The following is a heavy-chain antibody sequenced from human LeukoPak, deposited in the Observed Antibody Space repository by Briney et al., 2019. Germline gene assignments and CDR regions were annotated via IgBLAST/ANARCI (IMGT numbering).Heavy chain of an antibody. CDR1: GGSISSSSCY. CDR3: ARDGYDYVWGSYRYTNWFDP. J-gene: IGHJ5*02. CDR2: IYYSGST. Sequence: SETLSLTCTVSGGSISSSSCYWGWIRQPPGKGLEWIGSIYYSGSTYYNPSLKSRVTISVDTSKNQFSLKLSSVTAADTAVYYCARDGYDYVWGSYRYTNWFDPWGQGTLVTVSS. D-gene: IGHD3-16*02. V-gene: IGHV4-39*07.